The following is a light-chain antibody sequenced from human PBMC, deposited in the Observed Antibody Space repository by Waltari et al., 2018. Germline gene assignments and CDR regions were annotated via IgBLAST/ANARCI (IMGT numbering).Light chain of an antibody. V-gene: IGLV1-47*01. Sequence: QSVLTQPPSASGTPGQRVIIACSGSISNIGDNHLYWYQQLPGTAPKLLIYRNNQRPSGVPDRFSGSKSGTSASLAISGLRSEDEAHYHCAAWDDSLSGVVFGGGTKLTVL. CDR1: ISNIGDNH. J-gene: IGLJ2*01. CDR3: AAWDDSLSGVV. CDR2: RNN.